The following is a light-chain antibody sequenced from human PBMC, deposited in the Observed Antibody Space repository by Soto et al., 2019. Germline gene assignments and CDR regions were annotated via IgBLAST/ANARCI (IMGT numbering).Light chain of an antibody. J-gene: IGKJ1*01. V-gene: IGKV1-33*01. CDR2: GAS. CDR3: QQYGRSRT. Sequence: DIQMTQSPSSLSASVGDRVTITCQASQDISNYLNWYQQKPGKVPKVLIYGASTRATGIPDRFSGSGSGTNFTLTVSRLEPEHFAVYYCQQYGRSRTFGQGTKVDIK. CDR1: QDISNY.